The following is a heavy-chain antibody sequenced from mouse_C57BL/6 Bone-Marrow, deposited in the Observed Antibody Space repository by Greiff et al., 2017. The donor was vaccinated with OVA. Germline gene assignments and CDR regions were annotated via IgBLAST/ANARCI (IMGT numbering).Heavy chain of an antibody. CDR3: ARPYYSNHEGFAY. Sequence: VMLVESGPGLVQPSQSLSITCTVSGFSLTSYGVHWVRQSPGKGLEWLGVIWSGGSTDYNAAFISRLSISKDNSKSQVFFKMNSLQADDTAIYYCARPYYSNHEGFAYWGQGTLVTVSA. CDR1: GFSLTSYG. CDR2: IWSGGST. J-gene: IGHJ3*01. V-gene: IGHV2-2*01. D-gene: IGHD2-5*01.